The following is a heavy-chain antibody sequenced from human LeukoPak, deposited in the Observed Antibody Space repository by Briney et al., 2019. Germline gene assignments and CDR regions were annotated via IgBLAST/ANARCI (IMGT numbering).Heavy chain of an antibody. CDR3: AKDVTWVRGVFDY. Sequence: PGGSLRLSCVASGFTFRSYEMSWVRQAPGKGLEWISYISSSGSGSTQYYADSVKGRFTISRDNSKNTLYLQMNSLRAEDTAVYYCAKDVTWVRGVFDYWGQGTLVTVSS. CDR2: ISSSGSGSTQ. V-gene: IGHV3-23*01. CDR1: GFTFRSYE. D-gene: IGHD3-10*01. J-gene: IGHJ4*02.